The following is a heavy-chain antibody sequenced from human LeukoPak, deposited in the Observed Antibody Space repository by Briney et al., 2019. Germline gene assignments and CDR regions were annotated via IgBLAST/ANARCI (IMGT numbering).Heavy chain of an antibody. CDR1: GFTFSAYW. D-gene: IGHD3-10*01. CDR2: LKQDGSEK. Sequence: GGSLRLSCAASGFTFSAYWMSWVCQAPGKGLEWVANLKQDGSEKYYVDSVKGRFTISRDNAKNSLYLQMNSLRGEDTAVYYCARDDGFYSASGIYQNYFDHWGQGILVTVSP. CDR3: ARDDGFYSASGIYQNYFDH. J-gene: IGHJ4*02. V-gene: IGHV3-7*01.